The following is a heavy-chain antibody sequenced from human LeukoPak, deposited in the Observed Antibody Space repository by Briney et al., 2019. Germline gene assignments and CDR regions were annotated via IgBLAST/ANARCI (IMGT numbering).Heavy chain of an antibody. D-gene: IGHD2-2*01. Sequence: SETLSLTCAVSGGSFSGYYWSWIRQPPGKWLELIGEINHSGSTNYNPSLKSRVTISVDTSKNQFSLKLSSVTAADTAVYYCARSRYCSSTSCMASFDYWGQGTLVTVSS. CDR3: ARSRYCSSTSCMASFDY. J-gene: IGHJ4*02. CDR1: GGSFSGYY. V-gene: IGHV4-34*01. CDR2: INHSGST.